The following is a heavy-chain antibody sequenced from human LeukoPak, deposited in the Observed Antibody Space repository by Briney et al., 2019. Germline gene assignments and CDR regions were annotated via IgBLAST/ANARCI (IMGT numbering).Heavy chain of an antibody. CDR3: ARGTYYDFWGGYYYDYYYYYMDV. Sequence: GGSLRLSCAASGFTFSSYSMNWVRQAPGKGLEWVSSISSSSSYIYYADSVKGRFTIPRDNAKNSLYLQMNSLRAEDTAVYYCARGTYYDFWGGYYYDYYYYYMDVWGKGTTVTVSS. D-gene: IGHD3-3*01. CDR1: GFTFSSYS. J-gene: IGHJ6*03. V-gene: IGHV3-21*01. CDR2: ISSSSSYI.